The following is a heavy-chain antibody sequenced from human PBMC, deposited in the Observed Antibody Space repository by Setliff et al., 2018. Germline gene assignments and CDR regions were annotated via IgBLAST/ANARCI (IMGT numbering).Heavy chain of an antibody. Sequence: LSLTCTVSGASINSHYWSWIRQPPGKGLEWIGLFFYSGDSRYNPSLKSRVTMSVDASRNQFSLKLSSVTAADTAIYYCARDRSYYASGSFAKWFDYWGQGTLVTVSS. J-gene: IGHJ4*02. CDR3: ARDRSYYASGSFAKWFDY. D-gene: IGHD3-10*01. CDR1: GASINSHY. V-gene: IGHV4-59*11. CDR2: FFYSGDS.